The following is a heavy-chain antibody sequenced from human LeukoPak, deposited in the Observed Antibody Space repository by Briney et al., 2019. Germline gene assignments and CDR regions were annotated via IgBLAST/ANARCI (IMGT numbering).Heavy chain of an antibody. V-gene: IGHV3-21*01. CDR1: GFTFNRYS. D-gene: IGHD2-21*01. CDR2: ISSSSSFI. J-gene: IGHJ4*02. Sequence: GGSLRLSCAASGFTFNRYSMNWVRQAPGKGLEWVSSISSSSSFIYYADSVKGRFTISRDNANNPLSLQMNSLRAEDTAVYYCASELVQRAYCSGAFCYSDSWGQGTLVTVSS. CDR3: ASELVQRAYCSGAFCYSDS.